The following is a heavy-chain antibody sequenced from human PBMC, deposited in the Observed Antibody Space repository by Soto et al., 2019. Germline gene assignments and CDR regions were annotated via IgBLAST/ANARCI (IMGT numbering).Heavy chain of an antibody. CDR2: IKYSGTT. CDR1: GTSIASSRCH. D-gene: IGHD1-26*01. J-gene: IGHJ3*02. V-gene: IGHV4-39*01. CDR3: ARHGITGSYYDAFDI. Sequence: SDTLSLTCTVAGTSIASSRCHWGSSRQPPGKGLEWIASIKYSGTTFYNPSLKSRVTLPVDTSKNQFALKLSSVTAAETAVYYCARHGITGSYYDAFDIWGQGTMVS.